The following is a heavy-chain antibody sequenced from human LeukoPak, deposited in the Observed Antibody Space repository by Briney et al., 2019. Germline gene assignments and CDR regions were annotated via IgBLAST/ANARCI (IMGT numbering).Heavy chain of an antibody. CDR2: ISTNGGST. Sequence: GGSLRLSCSASGFTFSTYSIHWVRQAPGKALEYVSGISTNGGSTYYADSVKGRFTISRDNSKNTLYLQMSSLRAEDTAVYYCVKGSYYGSGSQPTFDCWGQGALLTVSS. CDR3: VKGSYYGSGSQPTFDC. D-gene: IGHD3-10*01. CDR1: GFTFSTYS. V-gene: IGHV3-64D*06. J-gene: IGHJ4*02.